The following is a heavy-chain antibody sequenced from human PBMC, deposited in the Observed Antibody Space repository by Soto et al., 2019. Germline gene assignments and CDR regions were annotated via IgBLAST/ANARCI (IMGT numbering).Heavy chain of an antibody. J-gene: IGHJ4*02. V-gene: IGHV1-69*12. CDR1: GGTFSSYA. Sequence: QVQLVQSGAEVKKPGSSVKVSCKASGGTFSSYAISWVRQAPGQGLEWMGGIIPIFGTANYAQKFQCRVTIPADESTGTADMELSSLRSEGTAVYYCARERRDTAMELAYWGQGTMVTVSS. CDR3: ARERRDTAMELAY. CDR2: IIPIFGTA. D-gene: IGHD5-18*01.